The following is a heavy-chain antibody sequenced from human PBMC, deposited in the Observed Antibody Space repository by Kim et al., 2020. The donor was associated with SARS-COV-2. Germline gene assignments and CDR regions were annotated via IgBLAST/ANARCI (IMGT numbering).Heavy chain of an antibody. Sequence: SETLSLTCTVSGGSISSYYWSWIRQPPGKGLEWIGYIYYSGSTNYNPSLKSRVTISVDTSKNQFSLKLSSVTAADTAVYYCARDRRRYWFYPWGEGTLVTVSS. CDR3: ARDRRRYWFYP. CDR1: GGSISSYY. J-gene: IGHJ5*02. V-gene: IGHV4-59*01. CDR2: IYYSGST.